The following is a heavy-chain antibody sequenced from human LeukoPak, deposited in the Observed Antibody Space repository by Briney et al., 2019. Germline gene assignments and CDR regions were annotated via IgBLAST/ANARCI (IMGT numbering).Heavy chain of an antibody. CDR3: ARAKVPAAMAELDY. V-gene: IGHV1-69*01. J-gene: IGHJ4*02. CDR2: IIPIFGTA. D-gene: IGHD2-2*01. Sequence: SVKVSCKASGGTFSSYAISGVRQAPGQGLEWMGGIIPIFGTANYAQKFQGRVTITADESTSTAYMELSSLRSEDTAVYYCARAKVPAAMAELDYWGQGTLVTVSS. CDR1: GGTFSSYA.